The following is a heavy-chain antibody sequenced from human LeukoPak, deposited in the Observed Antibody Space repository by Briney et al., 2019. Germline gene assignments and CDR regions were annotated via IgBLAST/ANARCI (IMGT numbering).Heavy chain of an antibody. J-gene: IGHJ6*03. CDR1: GFTFSSYS. D-gene: IGHD2-2*01. V-gene: IGHV3-21*01. CDR3: ARAPPARVPYYYYYMDV. CDR2: ISSSSSYI. Sequence: GGSLRLSCAASGFTFSSYSMNWVRQAPGKGLEWVSSISSSSSYIYYADSVKGRFTISRDNAKNSLYLQMNSLRAEDTAVYYCARAPPARVPYYYYYMDVWGKGTTVTVPS.